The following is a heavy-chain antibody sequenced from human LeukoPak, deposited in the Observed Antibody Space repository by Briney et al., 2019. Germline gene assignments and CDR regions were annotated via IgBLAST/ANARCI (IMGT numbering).Heavy chain of an antibody. CDR2: IFYSGST. V-gene: IGHV4-30-4*01. CDR3: ARLKGYCSNGVCYTILFDF. Sequence: SETLSLTCTVSGGSISSDDYYWSWIRQPPGKGLEWIGYIFYSGSTYYNPSLKSRVTISVDTSKNQFSLKLRSVTAADTAVYYCARLKGYCSNGVCYTILFDFWGQGTLVTVSS. D-gene: IGHD2-8*01. J-gene: IGHJ4*02. CDR1: GGSISSDDYY.